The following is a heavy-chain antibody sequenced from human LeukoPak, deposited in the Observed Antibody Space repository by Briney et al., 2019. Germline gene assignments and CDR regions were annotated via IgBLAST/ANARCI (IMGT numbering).Heavy chain of an antibody. CDR3: ARHPNSNWDY. D-gene: IGHD6-13*01. J-gene: IGHJ4*02. Sequence: PGGSLRLSCAASGFTFSNYWMSWVRQVPGKGLEWVVNINEGGSEKNYVDSVKGRFTVSRDNAQNSLYLQMNNLRVEDTAVYYCARHPNSNWDYWGQGTLVTVSS. CDR1: GFTFSNYW. V-gene: IGHV3-7*03. CDR2: INEGGSEK.